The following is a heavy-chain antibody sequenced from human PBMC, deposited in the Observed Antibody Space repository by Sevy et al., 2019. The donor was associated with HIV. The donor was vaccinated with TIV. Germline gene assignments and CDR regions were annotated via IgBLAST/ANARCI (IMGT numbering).Heavy chain of an antibody. J-gene: IGHJ4*02. Sequence: SETLSLTCTVSGGSIKGYYWSWIRQPPGKGLEWIGYVYNSGSPSYNSSLKSRVTTSIDTSKNQFSLNLNSVTAADTAMYYCARERGGSDALLFDHWGQGMLVTVS. CDR1: GGSIKGYY. CDR3: ARERGGSDALLFDH. V-gene: IGHV4-59*12. CDR2: VYNSGSP. D-gene: IGHD3-10*01.